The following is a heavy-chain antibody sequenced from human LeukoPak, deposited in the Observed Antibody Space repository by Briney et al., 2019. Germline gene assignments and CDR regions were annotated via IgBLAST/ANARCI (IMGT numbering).Heavy chain of an antibody. CDR3: AKEHFDY. CDR2: ISYDGSNK. J-gene: IGHJ4*02. CDR1: GFTFSSYG. Sequence: GGSPRLSCAASGFTFSSYGMHWVRQAPGKGLEWVAVISYDGSNKYYADSVKGRFTISRDNSKNTPYLQMNSLRAEDTAVYYCAKEHFDYWGQGTLVTVSS. V-gene: IGHV3-30*18.